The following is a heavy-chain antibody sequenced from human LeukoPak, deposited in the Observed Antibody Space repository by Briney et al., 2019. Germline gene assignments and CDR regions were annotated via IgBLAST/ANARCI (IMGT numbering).Heavy chain of an antibody. CDR1: GFTLSDYY. J-gene: IGHJ6*02. V-gene: IGHV3-11*01. CDR2: VSSSGSTI. Sequence: KAGGSLRLSCAASGFTLSDYYMSWIRQAPGKGLEWVSYVSSSGSTIYYADSVKGRFTISRDNAKNSLYLQMNSLRAEDTAVYYCARADVVVPAAMLVYYYGMDVWGQGTTVTVSS. CDR3: ARADVVVPAAMLVYYYGMDV. D-gene: IGHD2-2*01.